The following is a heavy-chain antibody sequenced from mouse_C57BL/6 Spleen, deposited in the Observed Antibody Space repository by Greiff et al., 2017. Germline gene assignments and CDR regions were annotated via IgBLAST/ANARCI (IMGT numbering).Heavy chain of an antibody. J-gene: IGHJ2*01. V-gene: IGHV1-63*01. D-gene: IGHD2-5*01. CDR2: IYPGGGYT. Sequence: QVHVKQSGAELVRPGTSVKMSCKASGYTFTNYWIGWAKQRPGHGLEWIGDIYPGGGYTNYNEKFKGKATLTADKSSSTAYMQFSSLTSEDSAIYYCARRGSNYYFDYWGQGTTLTVSS. CDR1: GYTFTNYW. CDR3: ARRGSNYYFDY.